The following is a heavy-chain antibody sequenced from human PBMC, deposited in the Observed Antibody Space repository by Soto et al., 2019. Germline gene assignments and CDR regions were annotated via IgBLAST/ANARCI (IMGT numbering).Heavy chain of an antibody. D-gene: IGHD6-13*01. CDR2: INPSGGST. Sequence: ASVKVCCKASGYTFTSYYMHWVRQAPGQGLEWMGIINPSGGSTSYAQKFQGRVTMTRDTSTSTVYMELSSLRSEDTAVYYCALEQQLVNWFDPWGQGTLVTVSS. V-gene: IGHV1-46*03. CDR3: ALEQQLVNWFDP. CDR1: GYTFTSYY. J-gene: IGHJ5*02.